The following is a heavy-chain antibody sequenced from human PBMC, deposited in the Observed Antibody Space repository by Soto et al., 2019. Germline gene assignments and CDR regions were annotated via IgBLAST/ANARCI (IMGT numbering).Heavy chain of an antibody. CDR2: ISSSGDSA. J-gene: IGHJ3*02. Sequence: GGSLRLSCAASGFVFSTYAMNWVRQAPGKGLEWVSAISSSGDSAYYAESVRGRFTISRDNSINTLYLQMRSLRPEDTAVYYCAHPRGYGVFDAVDIWGQGTMVTVSS. D-gene: IGHD4-17*01. CDR1: GFVFSTYA. CDR3: AHPRGYGVFDAVDI. V-gene: IGHV3-23*01.